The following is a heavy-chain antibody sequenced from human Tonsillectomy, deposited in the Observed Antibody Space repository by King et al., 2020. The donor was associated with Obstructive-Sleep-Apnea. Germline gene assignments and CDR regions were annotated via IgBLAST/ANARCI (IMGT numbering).Heavy chain of an antibody. Sequence: VQLVESGGGLIQPGGSLRLSCGASGFTYSSYAMSWVRQAPGKGLEWVSGISGSGYSTYYADSVKGRFTISRDTSKNTLYLQMNSLRAEDTAVYFCAKELDLWFGESPFDSWGQGTLVTVSS. V-gene: IGHV3-23*04. CDR2: ISGSGYST. J-gene: IGHJ4*02. D-gene: IGHD3-10*01. CDR1: GFTYSSYA. CDR3: AKELDLWFGESPFDS.